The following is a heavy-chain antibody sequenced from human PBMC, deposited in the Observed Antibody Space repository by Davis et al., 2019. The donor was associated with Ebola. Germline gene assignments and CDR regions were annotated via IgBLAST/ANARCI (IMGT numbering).Heavy chain of an antibody. Sequence: GESLKISCAASGFTFSDHYMSWIRQAPGKGLEWISYIGSSGTTIYYADSVKGRFTISRDNAKNSLYLQMSSLRAEDTAVYYCARGIGYTYGWAYWGPGTLVTVSS. CDR2: IGSSGTTI. D-gene: IGHD5-18*01. CDR1: GFTFSDHY. J-gene: IGHJ4*02. V-gene: IGHV3-11*04. CDR3: ARGIGYTYGWAY.